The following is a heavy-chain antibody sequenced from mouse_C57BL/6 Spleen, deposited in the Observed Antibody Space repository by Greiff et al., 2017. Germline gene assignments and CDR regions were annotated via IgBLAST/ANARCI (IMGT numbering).Heavy chain of an antibody. CDR3: ARDRGYFDV. D-gene: IGHD3-3*01. V-gene: IGHV5-16*01. CDR1: GFTFSDYY. CDR2: INYDGSST. J-gene: IGHJ1*03. Sequence: EVKLVESEGGLVQPGSSMKLSCTASGFTFSDYYMAWVRQVPEKGLEWVANINYDGSSTYYLDSLKSRFLISRDNAKNILYLQMSSLKSEDTATYYCARDRGYFDVWGTGTTVTVSS.